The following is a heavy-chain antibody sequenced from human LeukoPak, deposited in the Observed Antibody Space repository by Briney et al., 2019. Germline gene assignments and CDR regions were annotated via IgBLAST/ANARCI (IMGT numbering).Heavy chain of an antibody. CDR3: ARGGPKVDYYYYMDV. J-gene: IGHJ6*03. CDR2: INPNSGGT. V-gene: IGHV1-2*02. Sequence: ASVKVSCKASGYTFTGYYMHWVRQAPGQGLEWMGWINPNSGGTNYAQKFQGRVTMTRDTSISTAYMELSRLRSDDTAVYYCARGGPKVDYYYYMDVWGKGTTVTVSS. D-gene: IGHD1-26*01. CDR1: GYTFTGYY.